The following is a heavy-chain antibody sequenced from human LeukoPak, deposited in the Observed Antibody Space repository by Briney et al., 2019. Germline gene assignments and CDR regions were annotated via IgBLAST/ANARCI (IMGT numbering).Heavy chain of an antibody. J-gene: IGHJ4*02. CDR3: AKKNPLGPQVG. CDR1: GFTFSSYA. D-gene: IGHD3-16*01. V-gene: IGHV3-30*18. Sequence: GGSLRLSCAASGFTFSSYAMSWVRQAPGKGLEWVAVISYDGSNKYYADSVKGRFTISRDNSKNTLYLQMNSLRAEDTAVYYCAKKNPLGPQVGWGQGTLVTVSS. CDR2: ISYDGSNK.